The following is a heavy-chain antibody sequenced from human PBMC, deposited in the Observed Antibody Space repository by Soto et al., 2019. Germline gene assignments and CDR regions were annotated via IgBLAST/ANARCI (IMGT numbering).Heavy chain of an antibody. Sequence: ETLSLSCAASGFSISSYWMHWVRQAPGKGLVWVSRLNSEGKSTSYADSVKGRFTISRDNAKNTLYLQMNSLRAEDTAVYYCARDPYGLDVWGQGTTVTVSS. CDR1: GFSISSYW. J-gene: IGHJ6*02. CDR2: LNSEGKST. CDR3: ARDPYGLDV. V-gene: IGHV3-74*01.